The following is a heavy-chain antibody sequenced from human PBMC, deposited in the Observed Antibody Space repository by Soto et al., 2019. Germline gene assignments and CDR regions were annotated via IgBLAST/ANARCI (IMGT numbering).Heavy chain of an antibody. CDR2: ISSSGAFT. J-gene: IGHJ4*02. CDR1: GFTFNSND. D-gene: IGHD5-18*01. CDR3: ARDRGSYGYEAADY. Sequence: GGSLRLSCAVSGFTFNSNDMTWVRQAPGKGLEWVSTISSSGAFTYHADSVRGRLTISRDNSKNTVYLQMNSLRAEDTAVYYCARDRGSYGYEAADYWGPGTLVTVSS. V-gene: IGHV3-23*01.